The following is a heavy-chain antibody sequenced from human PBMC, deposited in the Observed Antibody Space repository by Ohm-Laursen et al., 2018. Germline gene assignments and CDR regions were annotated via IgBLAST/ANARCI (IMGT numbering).Heavy chain of an antibody. Sequence: TLSLTCTVSAGSITNYYWTWVRQPAGKGLEWIGRISSSGSTNYNPSLKSRVTMSVDTSKNQLSLKVNSVTAADTAVYYCATTTMDTSGWFGNYFDSWGQGTLVTVSS. CDR1: AGSITNYY. J-gene: IGHJ4*02. CDR2: ISSSGST. CDR3: ATTTMDTSGWFGNYFDS. D-gene: IGHD6-19*01. V-gene: IGHV4-4*07.